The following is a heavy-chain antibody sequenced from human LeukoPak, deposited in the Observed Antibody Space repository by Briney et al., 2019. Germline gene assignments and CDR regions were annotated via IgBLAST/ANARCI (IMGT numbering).Heavy chain of an antibody. J-gene: IGHJ4*02. D-gene: IGHD2-2*01. CDR1: GFTFSSYW. CDR2: IDKDGNDK. Sequence: GGSLRLSCAASGFTFSSYWMSWVRQAPGMGLEWVANIDKDGNDKRHADSVEGRFTISRDNSKNSLYLQMDSLTADDTGVYYCAREVPGGASWFDYWGQGTLVTVSS. V-gene: IGHV3-7*01. CDR3: AREVPGGASWFDY.